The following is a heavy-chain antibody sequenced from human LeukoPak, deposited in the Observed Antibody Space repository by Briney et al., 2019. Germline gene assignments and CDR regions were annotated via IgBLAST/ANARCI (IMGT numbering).Heavy chain of an antibody. V-gene: IGHV3-30*18. CDR3: AKEQYAFDI. J-gene: IGHJ3*02. CDR1: GLTFSSYG. CDR2: ISYDGSNK. Sequence: GGSLRLSCAASGLTFSSYGMHWVRQAPGKGLEWVGVISYDGSNKYYADSVKGRFTISRDNSKNTLYLQMNSLRAEDTAVYYCAKEQYAFDIWGQGTMVTVSS.